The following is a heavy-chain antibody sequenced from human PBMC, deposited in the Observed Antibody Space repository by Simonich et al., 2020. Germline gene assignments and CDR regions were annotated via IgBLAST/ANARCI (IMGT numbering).Heavy chain of an antibody. D-gene: IGHD3-3*01. J-gene: IGHJ6*03. CDR2: INPNSGGT. CDR3: ARGGVQYYYYYMDV. Sequence: QVQLVQSGAEVKKPGASVKVSCKASGYTFTGYYMHWVRQAPGQGLEWMGWINPNSGGTNYAQKVQGRVTMTRDTSISTAYMELSRLRSDDTAVYYCARGGVQYYYYYMDVWGKGTTVTVSS. V-gene: IGHV1-2*02. CDR1: GYTFTGYY.